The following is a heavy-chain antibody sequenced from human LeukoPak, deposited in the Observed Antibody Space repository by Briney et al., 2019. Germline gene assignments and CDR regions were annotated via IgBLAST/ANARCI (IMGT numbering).Heavy chain of an antibody. CDR2: TYYRSKWYN. D-gene: IGHD6-6*01. V-gene: IGHV6-1*01. Sequence: SRTLSLTCAISGDSVSSNSAAWNWIRQSPSRGLEWLGRTYYRSKWYNDYAVSVKSRITINPDTSKNQFSLQLNSVTPEDTAVYYCAHSSIAASVAPLYFDYWGQGTLVTVSS. J-gene: IGHJ4*02. CDR3: AHSSIAASVAPLYFDY. CDR1: GDSVSSNSAA.